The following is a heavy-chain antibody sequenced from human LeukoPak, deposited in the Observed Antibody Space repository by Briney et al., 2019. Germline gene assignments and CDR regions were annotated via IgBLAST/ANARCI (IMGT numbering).Heavy chain of an antibody. V-gene: IGHV4-30-4*08. CDR3: ARNPETLDAFDI. Sequence: SQTLSLTCTVSGGSISSGDYYWSWIRQPPGKGLEWIGYIYYSGSTYYNPSLKSRVTISVDTSKNQFSLKLSSVTAADTAVYYCARNPETLDAFDIWGQGTMVTVSS. CDR2: IYYSGST. CDR1: GGSISSGDYY. J-gene: IGHJ3*02.